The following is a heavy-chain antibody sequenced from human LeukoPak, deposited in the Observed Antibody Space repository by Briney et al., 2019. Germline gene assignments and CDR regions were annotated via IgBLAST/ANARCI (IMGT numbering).Heavy chain of an antibody. Sequence: TGGSLRLSCVASGFTFSSYSMNWVRQAPGKGLEWVSSISSSSSYIYYADSVKGRFTISRDNAKNSLYLQMNSLRAEDTAVYYCARDGAVAGSFDYWGQGTLVTVSS. CDR1: GFTFSSYS. CDR3: ARDGAVAGSFDY. J-gene: IGHJ4*02. CDR2: ISSSSSYI. D-gene: IGHD6-19*01. V-gene: IGHV3-21*01.